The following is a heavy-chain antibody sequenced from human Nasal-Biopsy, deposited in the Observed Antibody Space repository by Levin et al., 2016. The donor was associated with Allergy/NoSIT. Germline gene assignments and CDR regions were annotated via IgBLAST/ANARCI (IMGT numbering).Heavy chain of an antibody. Sequence: ASVKVSCKASGYTFTGFYLHWVRQAPGQGLEWMGWINPDTGDTKFAQNFQGRVTMTRDTSINTAYIHLSRLTSDDTALYYCASQGAASGASYLDSWGQGTLVTVSS. V-gene: IGHV1-2*02. CDR2: INPDTGDT. CDR3: ASQGAASGASYLDS. D-gene: IGHD2-15*01. J-gene: IGHJ4*02. CDR1: GYTFTGFY.